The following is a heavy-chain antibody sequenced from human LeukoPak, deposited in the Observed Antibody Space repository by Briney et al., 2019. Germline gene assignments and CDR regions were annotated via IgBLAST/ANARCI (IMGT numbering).Heavy chain of an antibody. V-gene: IGHV1-2*02. D-gene: IGHD2-21*01. CDR2: INPNSGGT. Sequence: ASVKVSCKASGHILTGDYMHWVRQAPGQGLEWMGWINPNSGGTKYAQKFKGRVTMTRDTSINTAYMELSRLRSDDTAVYYCVKNCGGDCPVPDAFDIWGQGTMVTVSS. CDR3: VKNCGGDCPVPDAFDI. J-gene: IGHJ3*02. CDR1: GHILTGDY.